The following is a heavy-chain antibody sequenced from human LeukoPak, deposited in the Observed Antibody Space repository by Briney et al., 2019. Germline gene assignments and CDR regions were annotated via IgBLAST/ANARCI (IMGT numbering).Heavy chain of an antibody. CDR3: ARPSPPGDGYNPPDY. Sequence: GGSLRLSCAASGFTFSSYAMTWVRQAPGKGLEWVSVISGSGDSTYYADSVKGRFTIPRDNSKNTVFLQMNNLRTEDTAVYFCARPSPPGDGYNPPDYWGQGTLVTVSS. J-gene: IGHJ4*02. D-gene: IGHD5-24*01. CDR2: ISGSGDST. V-gene: IGHV3-23*01. CDR1: GFTFSSYA.